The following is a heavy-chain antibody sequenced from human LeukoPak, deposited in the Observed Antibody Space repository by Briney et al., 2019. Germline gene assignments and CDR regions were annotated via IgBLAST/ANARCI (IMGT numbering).Heavy chain of an antibody. CDR3: ARAASYGDYANNWFDP. CDR2: ISGSSSYI. CDR1: GFTFSSYS. Sequence: GGSLRLSCAASGFTFSSYSMNWVRQAPGKGLEWFSSISGSSSYIYYADSVKGRFTISRDNGKNSLYLQMNSLRAEDTAVYYCARAASYGDYANNWFDPWGQGTLVTVSS. V-gene: IGHV3-21*01. D-gene: IGHD4-17*01. J-gene: IGHJ5*02.